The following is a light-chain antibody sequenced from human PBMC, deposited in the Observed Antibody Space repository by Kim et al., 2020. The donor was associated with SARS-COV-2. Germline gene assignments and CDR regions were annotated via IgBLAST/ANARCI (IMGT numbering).Light chain of an antibody. J-gene: IGLJ1*01. Sequence: QSALTQPASVSGSPGQSITISCTGTSSDVWGYNYVSWYQQYPGKAPKLVIYDVTKRPSGISNRFSGSKSGYTASLTISGLQAEDEADYYCTSYTSSSTYVFGTGTKVTVL. CDR1: SSDVWGYNY. V-gene: IGLV2-14*03. CDR3: TSYTSSSTYV. CDR2: DVT.